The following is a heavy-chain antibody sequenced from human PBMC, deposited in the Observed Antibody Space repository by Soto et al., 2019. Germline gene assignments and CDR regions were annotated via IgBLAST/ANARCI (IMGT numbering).Heavy chain of an antibody. J-gene: IGHJ6*02. V-gene: IGHV1-69*06. CDR3: ASEWAEITVFGVLNPSFGMDA. D-gene: IGHD3-3*01. CDR2: IIPIFGTP. CDR1: GGTFSSYA. Sequence: SVKVSCKASGGTFSSYAISWVRQAPGQGLEWMGGIIPIFGTPNYAQKFQGRDTITAGKSTSTVYMELSSLRSEDTAVYYFASEWAEITVFGVLNPSFGMDAWGQGTTVTVSS.